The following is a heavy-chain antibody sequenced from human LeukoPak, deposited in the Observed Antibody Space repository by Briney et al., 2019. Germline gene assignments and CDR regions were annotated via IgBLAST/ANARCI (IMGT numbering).Heavy chain of an antibody. D-gene: IGHD6-13*01. J-gene: IGHJ1*01. CDR3: ARVLTGAAAVSFQH. V-gene: IGHV7-4-1*02. Sequence: ASVKVSCKASGYTFTSYAMNWVRQAPGQGLEWMGWINTNTGNPTYAQGFTGRFVFSLDTSVSTAYLQISSLKAEDTAVYYCARVLTGAAAVSFQHWGQGTQVTVSS. CDR1: GYTFTSYA. CDR2: INTNTGNP.